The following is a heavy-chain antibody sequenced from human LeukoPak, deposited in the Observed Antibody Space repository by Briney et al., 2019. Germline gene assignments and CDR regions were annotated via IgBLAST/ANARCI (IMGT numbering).Heavy chain of an antibody. J-gene: IGHJ4*02. V-gene: IGHV4-4*02. CDR3: ARVSDYDSSGYYYYFDY. CDR1: GGSISSSNW. CDR2: INHSGST. Sequence: PSGTLSLTCAVSGGSISSSNWWSWVRQPPGKGLEWIGEINHSGSTNYNPSLKSRVTISVDKSKNQFSLKLSSVTAADTAVYYCARVSDYDSSGYYYYFDYWGQGTLVTVSS. D-gene: IGHD3-22*01.